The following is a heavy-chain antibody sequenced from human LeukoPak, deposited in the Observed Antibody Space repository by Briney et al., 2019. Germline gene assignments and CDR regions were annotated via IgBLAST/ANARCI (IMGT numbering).Heavy chain of an antibody. CDR3: ARPYSSGARVDY. CDR2: IYYSGST. J-gene: IGHJ4*02. V-gene: IGHV4-39*01. D-gene: IGHD6-19*01. Sequence: SETLSLTCTVSGGSISSSSYYWGWIRQPPGKGLEWIGSIYYSGSTYYNPSLKSRVTISVDTSKNQFPLKLSPVTAADTAVYYCARPYSSGARVDYWGQGTLVTVSS. CDR1: GGSISSSSYY.